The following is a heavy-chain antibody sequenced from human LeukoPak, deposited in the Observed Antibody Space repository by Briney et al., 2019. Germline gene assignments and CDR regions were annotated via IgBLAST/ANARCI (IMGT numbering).Heavy chain of an antibody. D-gene: IGHD3-3*01. CDR2: ISSSSSYI. J-gene: IGHJ4*02. V-gene: IGHV3-21*01. CDR3: ARDHSRFLEWLSGSPYFDY. Sequence: GGSLRLSRAASGFTFSSYSMNWVRQAPGKGLEWVSSISSSSSYIYYADSVKGRFTISRDNAKNSLYLQMNSLRAEDTAVYYCARDHSRFLEWLSGSPYFDYWGQGTLVTVSS. CDR1: GFTFSSYS.